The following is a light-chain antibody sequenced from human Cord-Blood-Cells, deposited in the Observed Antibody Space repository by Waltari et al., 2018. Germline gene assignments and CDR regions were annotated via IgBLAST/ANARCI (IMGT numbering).Light chain of an antibody. J-gene: IGKJ1*01. V-gene: IGKV1-8*01. CDR2: AAS. CDR3: QQYYSYPWT. CDR1: QGISSY. Sequence: AIRMTQSPSSFSASTGDRVTITCRASQGISSYLAWYQQNPGKAPKHLIYAASTLQSGVPARFSGSGSGTDFTLTVSCLQSEDFATYYCQQYYSYPWTFGQGTKVEIK.